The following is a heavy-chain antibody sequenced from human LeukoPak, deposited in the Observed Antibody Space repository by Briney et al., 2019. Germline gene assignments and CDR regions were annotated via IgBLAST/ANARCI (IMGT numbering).Heavy chain of an antibody. D-gene: IGHD3-16*02. Sequence: SETLSLTCTVSGYSISSGYYWGWIRQPPGKGLEWIGSIYHSGSTYYNPSLKSRVTISVDTSKNQFSLKLSSVTAADTAVYYCARWVSGSYRNGFDYWGQGTLVTVSS. V-gene: IGHV4-38-2*02. J-gene: IGHJ4*02. CDR2: IYHSGST. CDR1: GYSISSGYY. CDR3: ARWVSGSYRNGFDY.